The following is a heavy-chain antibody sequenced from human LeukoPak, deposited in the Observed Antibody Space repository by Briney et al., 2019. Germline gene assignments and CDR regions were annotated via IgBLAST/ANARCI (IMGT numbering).Heavy chain of an antibody. Sequence: SGPTLVKPTQTLTLTCTFSGFSLSSLSEGVGWIRRTPGKALEWLGVIYWNDGQRYSPSLQGRLTIAKDTSKNQVILTMINMDPADTGKYYCAHLTMLPGINCFDPWGQGTLVTVAS. D-gene: IGHD3-16*01. CDR1: GFSLSSLSEG. J-gene: IGHJ5*02. CDR3: AHLTMLPGINCFDP. CDR2: IYWNDGQ. V-gene: IGHV2-5*01.